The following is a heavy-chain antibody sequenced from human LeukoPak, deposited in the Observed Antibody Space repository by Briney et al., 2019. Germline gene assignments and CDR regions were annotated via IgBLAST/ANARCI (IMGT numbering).Heavy chain of an antibody. J-gene: IGHJ4*02. CDR1: GFSFSTYT. V-gene: IGHV3-23*01. D-gene: IGHD6-6*01. CDR2: LSDAGVRI. CDR3: ANTHCDSSPIVWNF. Sequence: SGGSLRLSCAASGFSFSTYTMNWVRQAPGKGLEWVSGLSDAGVRIFYSDSVKGRFTVSRDNSKNTLYLQMDSLRAEDTAVYYCANTHCDSSPIVWNFWGQGTLVTVSS.